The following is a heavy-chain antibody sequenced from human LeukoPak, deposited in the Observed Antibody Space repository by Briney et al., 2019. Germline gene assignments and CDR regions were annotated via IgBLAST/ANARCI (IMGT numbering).Heavy chain of an antibody. J-gene: IGHJ4*02. CDR3: ARGRVVGRRTPPSY. Sequence: SETLSLTCTVSGGSISSGSYYWSWIRQPAGKGLEWIGRIYTSGSTNYNPSLKSRVTISVDTSKNQFSLKLNSVTAADTAVYYCARGRVVGRRTPPSYWGQGTLVTVSS. CDR1: GGSISSGSYY. CDR2: IYTSGST. V-gene: IGHV4-61*02. D-gene: IGHD2-2*01.